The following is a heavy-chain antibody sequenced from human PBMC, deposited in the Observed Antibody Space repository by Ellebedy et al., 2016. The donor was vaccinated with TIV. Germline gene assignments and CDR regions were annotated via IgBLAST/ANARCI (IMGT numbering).Heavy chain of an antibody. V-gene: IGHV1-69*13. D-gene: IGHD5-18*01. Sequence: AASVKVSCKASGGTFSSYAISWVRQAPGQGLEWMGGIIPIFGAANYAQKFQGRVTITADESTSTAYMELSSLRSEDTAVYYCARDDFGYSYGSFPRQYYGMDVWGQGTTVTVSS. CDR2: IIPIFGAA. J-gene: IGHJ6*02. CDR1: GGTFSSYA. CDR3: ARDDFGYSYGSFPRQYYGMDV.